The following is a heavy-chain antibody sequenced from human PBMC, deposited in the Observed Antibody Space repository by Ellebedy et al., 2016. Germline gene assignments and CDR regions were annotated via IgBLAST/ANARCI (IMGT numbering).Heavy chain of an antibody. J-gene: IGHJ4*02. D-gene: IGHD1-26*01. V-gene: IGHV3-21*01. Sequence: GESLKISXAASGSTFSSYSMNWVRRAPGKGLEWVSSISSSSSYIYYADSVKGRFTISRDNAKNSLYLQMNSLRAEDTAVYYCARNSWELGFDYWGQGTLVTVSS. CDR2: ISSSSSYI. CDR3: ARNSWELGFDY. CDR1: GSTFSSYS.